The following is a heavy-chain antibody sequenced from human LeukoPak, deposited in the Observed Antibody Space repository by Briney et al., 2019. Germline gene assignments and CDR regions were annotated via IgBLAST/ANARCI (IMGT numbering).Heavy chain of an antibody. D-gene: IGHD4-23*01. CDR2: ISNTGYSK. J-gene: IGHJ4*02. CDR1: GSTLSDYY. CDR3: AREECGGNNFDY. V-gene: IGHV3-11*01. Sequence: PGGSLRLSCASPGSTLSDYYVTWIRQAPGKGLEWVSQISNTGYSKYYADSVKGRFTISRDNVKDSVSLQMNSLRVADSGMYYCAREECGGNNFDYWGQGILVTVSS.